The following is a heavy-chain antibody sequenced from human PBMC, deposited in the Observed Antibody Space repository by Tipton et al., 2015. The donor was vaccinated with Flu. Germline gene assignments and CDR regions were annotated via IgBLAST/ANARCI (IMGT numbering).Heavy chain of an antibody. J-gene: IGHJ6*02. V-gene: IGHV4-59*01. CDR2: IYYSEST. CDR3: ARQDHGLDV. Sequence: TLSLTCTVSGGSISSYYWSWIRQPPGKGLEWIGYIYYSESTNYNPSPKSRVTISVDTSKNQFSLELSSVTAADTAVYYCARQDHGLDVWGQGTTVSVS. D-gene: IGHD2-8*01. CDR1: GGSISSYY.